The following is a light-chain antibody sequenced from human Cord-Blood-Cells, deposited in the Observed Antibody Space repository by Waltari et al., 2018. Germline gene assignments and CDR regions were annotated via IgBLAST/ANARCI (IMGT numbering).Light chain of an antibody. V-gene: IGKV1-39*01. J-gene: IGKJ2*01. CDR2: AAS. Sequence: DIQMTPSPSSLSASVGDRDTITCRASQSISSYLNWYQQKPGKAPKLLIYAASSLQSGVPSRFSGSGSGTDFTLTISSLQPEDFATYYCQQSYSTPLYTFGQGTKLEIK. CDR1: QSISSY. CDR3: QQSYSTPLYT.